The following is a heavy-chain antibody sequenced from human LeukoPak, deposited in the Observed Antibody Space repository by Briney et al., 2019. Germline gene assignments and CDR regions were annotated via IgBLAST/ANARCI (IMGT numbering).Heavy chain of an antibody. CDR2: IYYTGST. Sequence: PSETLSLTCTVSGGSISSSSYYWGWIRQPPGKGLEWIGSIYYTGSTYYNPSLKSRVTISVDTSKNQFSLKLSSVTAADTAVYYCARLFSSGSSYYYYMDVWGKGTTVTISS. V-gene: IGHV4-39*07. CDR3: ARLFSSGSSYYYYMDV. CDR1: GGSISSSSYY. J-gene: IGHJ6*03. D-gene: IGHD3-10*01.